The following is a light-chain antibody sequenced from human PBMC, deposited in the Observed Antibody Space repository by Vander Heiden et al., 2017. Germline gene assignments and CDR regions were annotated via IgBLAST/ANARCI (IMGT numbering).Light chain of an antibody. CDR3: QQYYSTPRT. Sequence: DIVMTQSPDSLAVSLGERATINCKSSQSVLYSSNNKNYLAWYQQKPGQPPKLLIYWASTRESGVPDRFSGSGSGTDFTLTISSLQAEDVAVYYCQQYYSTPRTFAHGAKVEI. V-gene: IGKV4-1*01. CDR1: QSVLYSSNNKNY. CDR2: WAS. J-gene: IGKJ1*01.